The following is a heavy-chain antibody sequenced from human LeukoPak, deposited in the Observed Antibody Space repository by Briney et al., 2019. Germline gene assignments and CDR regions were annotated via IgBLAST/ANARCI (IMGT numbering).Heavy chain of an antibody. CDR2: IYYSGST. D-gene: IGHD1-26*01. J-gene: IGHJ4*02. CDR3: ARGGSGSYLL. V-gene: IGHV4-59*01. Sequence: SEPLSLTCTVSGGSISSYYWSWIRQPPGKGLEWIGYIYYSGSTNYNPSLKSRVTISVDTSKNQFSLKLSSVTAADTAVYYCARGGSGSYLLWGQGTLVTVSS. CDR1: GGSISSYY.